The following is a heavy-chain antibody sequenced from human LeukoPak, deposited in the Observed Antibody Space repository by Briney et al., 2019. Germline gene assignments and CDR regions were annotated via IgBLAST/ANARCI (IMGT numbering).Heavy chain of an antibody. CDR3: ARSIRRVVVMISDAFDI. V-gene: IGHV3-30-3*01. Sequence: GGSLRLSCAASGFTFSSYAMHWVRQAPGKGLEWVAVISYDGSNKYYADSVKGRFTISRDNSKNTLYLQMNSLRAEDTAVYYCARSIRRVVVMISDAFDIWGQGTMVTVSS. CDR2: ISYDGSNK. D-gene: IGHD3-22*01. CDR1: GFTFSSYA. J-gene: IGHJ3*02.